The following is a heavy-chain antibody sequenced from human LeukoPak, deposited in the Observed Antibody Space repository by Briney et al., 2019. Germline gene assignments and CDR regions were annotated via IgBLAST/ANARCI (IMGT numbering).Heavy chain of an antibody. D-gene: IGHD2-2*01. V-gene: IGHV3-15*01. CDR1: GFTFSDYY. Sequence: PGGSLRLSCAASGFTFSDYYMSWIRQAPGKGLEWVGRIKSKTHGGTTDYAAPVKGRFTISRDDSKNTLYLQMNSLKNEDTAVYYCTTDRVPAGDYYYYYMDVWGKGTTVTISS. CDR3: TTDRVPAGDYYYYYMDV. J-gene: IGHJ6*03. CDR2: IKSKTHGGTT.